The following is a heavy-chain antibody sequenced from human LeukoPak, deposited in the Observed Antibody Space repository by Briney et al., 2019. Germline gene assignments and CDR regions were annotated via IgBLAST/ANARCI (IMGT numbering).Heavy chain of an antibody. CDR3: ARVSRYSSFPVDY. D-gene: IGHD6-19*01. V-gene: IGHV1-2*02. CDR2: INPNSGGT. Sequence: ASVKVSCKAPGYTFTGYYMHWVRQAPGQGLEWMGWINPNSGGTNYAQKFQGRVTMTRDTSISTAYMELSRLRSDDTAVYYCARVSRYSSFPVDYWGQGTLVTVSS. CDR1: GYTFTGYY. J-gene: IGHJ4*02.